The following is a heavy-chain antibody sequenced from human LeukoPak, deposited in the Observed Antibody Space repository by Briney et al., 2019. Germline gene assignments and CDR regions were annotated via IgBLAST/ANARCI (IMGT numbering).Heavy chain of an antibody. CDR2: ISSSGSTI. V-gene: IGHV3-48*04. D-gene: IGHD3-10*01. Sequence: GGSLRLSCAASGFTFSSYWMSWVRQAPGKGLEWVSYISSSGSTIYYADSVKGRFTISRDNAKNSLYLQMNSLRAEDTAVYYCARRDRLLFDIWGQGTMVTVSS. J-gene: IGHJ3*02. CDR3: ARRDRLLFDI. CDR1: GFTFSSYW.